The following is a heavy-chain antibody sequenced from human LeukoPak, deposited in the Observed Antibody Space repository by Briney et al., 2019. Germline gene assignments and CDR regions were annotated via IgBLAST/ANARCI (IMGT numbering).Heavy chain of an antibody. Sequence: SVKVSCKASGGTFSSYAISWVRQAPGQGLEWMGGIIPIFGTANYAQKFQGRVTITTDESTSTAYMEPSSLRSEDTAVYYCAREGYDYGGNWFDYWGQGTLVTVSS. V-gene: IGHV1-69*05. CDR2: IIPIFGTA. CDR3: AREGYDYGGNWFDY. CDR1: GGTFSSYA. J-gene: IGHJ4*02. D-gene: IGHD4-23*01.